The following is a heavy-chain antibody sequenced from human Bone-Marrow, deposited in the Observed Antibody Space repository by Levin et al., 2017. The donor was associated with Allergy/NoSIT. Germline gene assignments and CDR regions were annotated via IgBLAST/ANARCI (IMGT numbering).Heavy chain of an antibody. CDR2: ISYDGSNK. V-gene: IGHV3-30*18. D-gene: IGHD6-13*01. Sequence: GESLKISCAASGFTFSSYGMHWVRQAPGKGLEWVAVISYDGSNKYYADSVKGRFTISRDNSKNTLYLQMNSLRAEDTAVYYCAKAPDPHGIAAAVDYWGQGTLVTVSS. CDR1: GFTFSSYG. J-gene: IGHJ4*02. CDR3: AKAPDPHGIAAAVDY.